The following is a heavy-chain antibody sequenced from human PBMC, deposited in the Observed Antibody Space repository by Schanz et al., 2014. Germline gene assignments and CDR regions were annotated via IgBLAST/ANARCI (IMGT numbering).Heavy chain of an antibody. J-gene: IGHJ4*02. D-gene: IGHD3-10*01. CDR1: GFPFSDYF. Sequence: QVQLVDSGGGLVKPRGSLRLSCTASGFPFSDYFMAWIRQPPGRGLEWVSYIGNGGVTIYYADSVKGRFTISRDNSKNSLYLQMNSLRAEDTAVYYCARIGGSVFDYWAQGTLVTVSS. V-gene: IGHV3-11*01. CDR2: IGNGGVTI. CDR3: ARIGGSVFDY.